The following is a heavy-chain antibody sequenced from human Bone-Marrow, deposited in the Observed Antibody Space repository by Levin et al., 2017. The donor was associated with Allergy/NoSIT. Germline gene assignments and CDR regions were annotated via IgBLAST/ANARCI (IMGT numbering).Heavy chain of an antibody. J-gene: IGHJ4*02. Sequence: GGSLRLSCAASGFTFSVAWMTWVRHTPGKGLEWVGTIKSKTNGGASDYAAPVEGRFTVSRDDAKNMVYMQMNSLKTEDTGVYYCVTGHLGRGAVADGYWGQGALVTVSS. CDR3: VTGHLGRGAVADGY. CDR1: GFTFSVAW. CDR2: IKSKTNGGAS. V-gene: IGHV3-15*01. D-gene: IGHD6-19*01.